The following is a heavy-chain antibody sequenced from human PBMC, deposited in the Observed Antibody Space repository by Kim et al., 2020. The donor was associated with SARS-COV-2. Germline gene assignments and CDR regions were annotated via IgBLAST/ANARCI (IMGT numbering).Heavy chain of an antibody. V-gene: IGHV4-34*01. Sequence: SETLSLTCAVYGGSFSGYYWSWIRQPPGKGLEWIGEINHSGSTNYNPSLKSRVTISVDTSKNQFSLKLSSVTAADTAVYYCARGGVVPAAIWWWGQGTLVTVSS. CDR2: INHSGST. J-gene: IGHJ4*02. D-gene: IGHD2-2*01. CDR1: GGSFSGYY. CDR3: ARGGVVPAAIWW.